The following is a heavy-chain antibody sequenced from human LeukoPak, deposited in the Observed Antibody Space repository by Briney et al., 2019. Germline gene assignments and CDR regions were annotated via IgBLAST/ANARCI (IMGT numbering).Heavy chain of an antibody. Sequence: GGSLRLSCALSGFIVSSNDMSWVRQAPGEGLEWVSGIHSGGTTYYADSVKGRFIISRQNSKNTLYLQMNSLTSEDTAVYFCARGGAYHYALDVWGQGTKVTVSS. CDR2: IHSGGTT. J-gene: IGHJ6*02. CDR1: GFIVSSND. CDR3: ARGGAYHYALDV. V-gene: IGHV3-53*04. D-gene: IGHD3-16*01.